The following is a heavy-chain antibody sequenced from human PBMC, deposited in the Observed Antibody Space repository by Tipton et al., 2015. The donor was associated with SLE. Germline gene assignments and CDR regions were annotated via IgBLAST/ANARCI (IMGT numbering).Heavy chain of an antibody. Sequence: TLSLTCTVSGGSISSGYFWGWVRQPPGKGPEWLAVIYQSGRTSYNPALKSRATISVDTSKNQCSLSLRSVTAADTAVYFCSSRNWDETFDVWGQGTMVTVSS. CDR2: IYQSGRT. D-gene: IGHD7-27*01. J-gene: IGHJ3*01. CDR1: GGSISSGYF. CDR3: SSRNWDETFDV. V-gene: IGHV4-38-2*02.